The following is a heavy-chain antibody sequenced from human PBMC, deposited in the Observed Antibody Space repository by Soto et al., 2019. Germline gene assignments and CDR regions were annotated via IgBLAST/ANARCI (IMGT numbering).Heavy chain of an antibody. CDR1: GYSFTSYW. Sequence: GESLKISCKGSGYSFTSYWIGWVRQMPGKGLEWMGIIYPGDSDTRYRPSFQGHVTISADKSTSTAYLQWSSLKASDNAMYYCATPLYFRRGAVAHDAFDIWGQGTMVTVSS. J-gene: IGHJ3*02. D-gene: IGHD6-19*01. V-gene: IGHV5-51*01. CDR3: ATPLYFRRGAVAHDAFDI. CDR2: IYPGDSDT.